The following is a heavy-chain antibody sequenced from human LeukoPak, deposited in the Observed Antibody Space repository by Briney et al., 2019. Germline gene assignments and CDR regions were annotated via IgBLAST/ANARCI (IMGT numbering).Heavy chain of an antibody. CDR3: ARVGTAYGDNNWFDP. CDR1: GFTFSSYS. CDR2: IRSTSGLT. D-gene: IGHD4-17*01. Sequence: GGSLRLSCEASGFTFSSYSMNWVRQAPGKGLEGVSYIRSTSGLTHYADSVKGRFTISRDNAKNSLYLQMNSLRGEETAVYYCARVGTAYGDNNWFDPWGQGTLVTVSS. V-gene: IGHV3-48*01. J-gene: IGHJ5*02.